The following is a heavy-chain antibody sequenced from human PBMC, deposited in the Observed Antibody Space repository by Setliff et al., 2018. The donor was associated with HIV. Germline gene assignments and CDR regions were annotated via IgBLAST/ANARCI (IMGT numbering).Heavy chain of an antibody. J-gene: IGHJ5*02. CDR2: INTNTGNP. Sequence: ASVKVSCKTSGYTFTNYALNWVRQAPGQGLEWMGWINTNTGNPTYAQGFTGRFVFSLDTSVSTAYLQISSLKAEDTAVYYCARYAVCSGGSCYSAYNWFDPWGQGTLVTVSS. CDR1: GYTFTNYA. V-gene: IGHV7-4-1*02. D-gene: IGHD2-15*01. CDR3: ARYAVCSGGSCYSAYNWFDP.